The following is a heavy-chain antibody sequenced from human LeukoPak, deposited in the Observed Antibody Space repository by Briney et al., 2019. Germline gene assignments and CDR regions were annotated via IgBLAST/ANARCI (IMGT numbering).Heavy chain of an antibody. V-gene: IGHV3-49*03. CDR1: RFTFADYA. Sequence: GGSLRLSCTASRFTFADYAMNWFRQAPGKGLEWVGFIRSKAYGGTTEYAASVKGRFTISRDDSKSIAYLQMNSLKTEDTAVYYCTRDDYDDVWGSFDYWGQGTLVTVSS. J-gene: IGHJ4*02. CDR2: IRSKAYGGTT. CDR3: TRDDYDDVWGSFDY. D-gene: IGHD3-16*01.